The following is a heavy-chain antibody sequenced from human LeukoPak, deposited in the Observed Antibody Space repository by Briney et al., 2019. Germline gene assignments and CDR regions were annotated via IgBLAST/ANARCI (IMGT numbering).Heavy chain of an antibody. Sequence: ASVKVSCKASGYTFTGYYMHWVRQAPGQGLEWMGWINPNSGGTNYAQKFQGRVTMTRDTSISTAYMELSRLRSDDTAVYYCARGGTTVSLYYYYYYMDVWGKGTTVTVSS. V-gene: IGHV1-2*02. J-gene: IGHJ6*03. CDR3: ARGGTTVSLYYYYYYMDV. CDR2: INPNSGGT. CDR1: GYTFTGYY. D-gene: IGHD4-11*01.